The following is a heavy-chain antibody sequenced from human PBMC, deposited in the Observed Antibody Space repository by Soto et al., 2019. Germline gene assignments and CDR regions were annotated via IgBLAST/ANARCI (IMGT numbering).Heavy chain of an antibody. V-gene: IGHV3-23*01. CDR2: ISSSGDTT. CDR1: GFTFSNYA. D-gene: IGHD3-9*01. J-gene: IGHJ4*02. CDR3: ARDPSTGSADY. Sequence: GGSLRLSCAASGFTFSNYALNCVRQSPGKGLEWVSTISSSGDTTYYADSVKGRFTISRDNSKSALYLQMNSLRAEDTAIYYCARDPSTGSADYWGQGTLVTVSS.